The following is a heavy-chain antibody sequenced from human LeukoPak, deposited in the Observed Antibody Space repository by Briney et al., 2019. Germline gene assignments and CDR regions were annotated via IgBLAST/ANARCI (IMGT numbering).Heavy chain of an antibody. CDR1: GFTFSSYA. V-gene: IGHV3-23*01. CDR3: AKVGLERHQFDY. J-gene: IGHJ4*02. Sequence: GGSVRLSCAASGFTFSSYAMSWVRQAPGKGLEWGSAISGSGGSTYYADSVKGRFTIPRDNSKNTLYLQMNSLRAEDTAVYYCAKVGLERHQFDYWGQGTLVTVSS. D-gene: IGHD1-1*01. CDR2: ISGSGGST.